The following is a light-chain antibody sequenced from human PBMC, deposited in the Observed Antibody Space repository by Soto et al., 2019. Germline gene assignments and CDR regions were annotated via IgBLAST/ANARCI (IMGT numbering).Light chain of an antibody. J-gene: IGKJ4*01. CDR2: AAP. V-gene: IGKV1-9*01. CDR3: QQLKNYPLT. Sequence: DIQLTQSPSFLSASVGDRVTITCRASQGISSYLAWYQQRPGKAPKFLMYAAPTLQIGVPSRFSGSGSGTEFALTISSLQPEDFATYYCQQLKNYPLTFGGGTKVEI. CDR1: QGISSY.